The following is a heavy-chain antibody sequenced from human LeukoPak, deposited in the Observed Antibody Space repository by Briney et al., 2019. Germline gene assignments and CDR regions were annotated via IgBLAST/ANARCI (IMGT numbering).Heavy chain of an antibody. CDR3: ARVSSPLYYYYGMDV. V-gene: IGHV3-33*01. J-gene: IGHJ6*02. CDR2: IWYDGSNK. CDR1: GFTFSSYG. Sequence: GRSLRLSCAASGFTFSSYGMHWVRQAPGKGLEWVAVIWYDGSNKYYADSVKGRFTISRDNSKNTLYLQMNSLRAEDTAVYYCARVSSPLYYYYGMDVWDQGTTVTVSS.